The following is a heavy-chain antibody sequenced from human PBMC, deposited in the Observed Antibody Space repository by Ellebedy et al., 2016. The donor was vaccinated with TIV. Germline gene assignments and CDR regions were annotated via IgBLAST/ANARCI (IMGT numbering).Heavy chain of an antibody. CDR3: ARGPPYGSGSYDFDY. CDR1: GGSISSYY. D-gene: IGHD3-10*01. Sequence: SETLSLTXTVSGGSISSYYWSWIRQPPGKGLEWIGYIYYSGSTNYNPSLKSRVTTSVDTSKNQFSLKLSSVTAADTAVYYCARGPPYGSGSYDFDYWGQGTLVTVSS. J-gene: IGHJ4*02. CDR2: IYYSGST. V-gene: IGHV4-59*01.